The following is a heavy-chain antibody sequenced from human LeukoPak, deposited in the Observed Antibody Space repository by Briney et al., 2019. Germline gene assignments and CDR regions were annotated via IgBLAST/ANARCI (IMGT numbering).Heavy chain of an antibody. J-gene: IGHJ4*02. Sequence: GGSLRLSCAASGFTVSSNYMSWVRQAPGKGLEWVSVIYSGGSTYYADSVKGRFTISRDNSKNTLYLQMNSLRAEDTAVYYCAKDRRVMGATGPFDYWGQGTLVTVSS. CDR2: IYSGGST. V-gene: IGHV3-66*01. CDR1: GFTVSSNY. CDR3: AKDRRVMGATGPFDY. D-gene: IGHD1-26*01.